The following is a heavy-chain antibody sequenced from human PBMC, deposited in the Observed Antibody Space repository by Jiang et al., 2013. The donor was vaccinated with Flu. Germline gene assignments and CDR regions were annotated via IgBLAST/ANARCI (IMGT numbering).Heavy chain of an antibody. D-gene: IGHD3-10*01. CDR3: ARDDAGGFLYGDHGAADI. V-gene: IGHV4-59*01. Sequence: LLKPSETLSLTCTVSGGSISSYYWSWIRQPPGKGLEWIGYIYYSGSTNYNPSLKSRVTISVDTSKNQFSLKLSSVTAADTAVYYCARDDAGGFLYGDHGAADIWGQGTMVTVSS. CDR1: GGSISSYY. J-gene: IGHJ3*02. CDR2: IYYSGST.